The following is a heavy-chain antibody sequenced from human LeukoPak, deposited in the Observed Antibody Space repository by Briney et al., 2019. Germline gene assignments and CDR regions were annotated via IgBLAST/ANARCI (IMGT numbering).Heavy chain of an antibody. CDR1: GGSIRSSSYY. Sequence: SETLSLTCTVSGGSIRSSSYYWGWIRQPPGKGLEWIGSIYYSGSTYYNPSLKSRVTISVDTSKNQFSLKLSSVTAADTAVYYCARYSYGGYYFDYWGQGTLVTVSS. V-gene: IGHV4-39*07. CDR2: IYYSGST. D-gene: IGHD5-18*01. CDR3: ARYSYGGYYFDY. J-gene: IGHJ4*02.